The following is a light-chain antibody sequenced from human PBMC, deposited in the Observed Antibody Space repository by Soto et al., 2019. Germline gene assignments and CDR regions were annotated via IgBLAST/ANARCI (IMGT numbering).Light chain of an antibody. CDR2: DVS. V-gene: IGLV2-14*03. CDR1: SSDVGGYNF. Sequence: QSALTQPASVSGSPGQSITISCSSTSSDVGGYNFVSWYQVHPGKAPRLILYDVSSRPSGVSYRFSGSKSANTASLNISRLQAGDEADYYCSSYTTTTSLVVFGGGTKLTVL. CDR3: SSYTTTTSLVV. J-gene: IGLJ2*01.